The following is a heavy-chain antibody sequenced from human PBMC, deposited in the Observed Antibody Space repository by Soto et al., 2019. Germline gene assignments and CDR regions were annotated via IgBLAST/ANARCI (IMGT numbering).Heavy chain of an antibody. D-gene: IGHD4-17*01. J-gene: IGHJ4*02. Sequence: QVPLRESGPGLVKPSQTLSLTCTVSGVSISNDNYYWTWIRRHPGKGLEWIGYSYYSVRTYYNPGLNSRFSISVDTSKNQFSLKLSSVNAADKAVYYGGATTVTTLSLDYWGQGTLVTVSS. CDR1: GVSISNDNYY. CDR2: SYYSVRT. V-gene: IGHV4-31*06. CDR3: GATTVTTLSLDY.